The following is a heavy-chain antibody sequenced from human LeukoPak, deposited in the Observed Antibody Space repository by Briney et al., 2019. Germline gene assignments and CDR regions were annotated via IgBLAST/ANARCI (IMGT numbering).Heavy chain of an antibody. CDR1: GYTFTSYY. J-gene: IGHJ4*02. Sequence: ASVKVSCKASGYTFTSYYMHWVRQAPGQGVEWMGIRHPSGGRTNYAQQLQGRLTMTRDTSTSTVYMELSSLRSEDRAVYYCAREDTDMVSVDYWGQGTLVTVSS. D-gene: IGHD5-18*01. CDR3: AREDTDMVSVDY. V-gene: IGHV1-46*01. CDR2: RHPSGGRT.